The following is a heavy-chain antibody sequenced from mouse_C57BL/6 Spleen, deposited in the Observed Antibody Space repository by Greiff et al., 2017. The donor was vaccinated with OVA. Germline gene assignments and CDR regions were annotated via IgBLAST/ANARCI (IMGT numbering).Heavy chain of an antibody. CDR1: GYTFTDYY. V-gene: IGHV1-19*01. CDR2: INPYNGGT. D-gene: IGHD2-2*01. Sequence: VQLQQSGPVLVKPGASVKMSCKASGYTFTDYYMNWVKQSHGKSLEWIGVINPYNGGTSYNQKFKGKATLTVDKSSSTAYMELNSLTSEDSAVYYCARYGYDVYWYFDVWGTGTTVTVSS. CDR3: ARYGYDVYWYFDV. J-gene: IGHJ1*03.